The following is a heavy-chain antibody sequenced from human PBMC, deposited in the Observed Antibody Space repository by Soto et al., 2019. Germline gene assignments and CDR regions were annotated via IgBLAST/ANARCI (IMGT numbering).Heavy chain of an antibody. CDR1: GGAFSTSD. V-gene: IGHV1-69*01. D-gene: IGHD3-22*01. CDR3: ARDPRSGWAHATFDV. J-gene: IGHJ3*01. Sequence: QVHLVQSGAEVKMPGSSVRVSCASSGGAFSTSDIGWVRQAPGQGLEWMGGIIPVFGAANYAQKFKGRVTITADESTRTAYLEMSTLKSEDTATYYCARDPRSGWAHATFDVWGPGTFIIVSS. CDR2: IIPVFGAA.